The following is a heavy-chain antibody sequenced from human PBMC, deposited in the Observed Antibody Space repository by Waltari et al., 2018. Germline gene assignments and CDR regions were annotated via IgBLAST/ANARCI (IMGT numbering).Heavy chain of an antibody. CDR1: GFTVSSNY. V-gene: IGHV3-66*02. CDR2: IYRGGSK. J-gene: IGHJ4*02. CDR3: ASAPRFGGDYYFDY. Sequence: EVQLVESGGGLVQPGGSLRLSCAASGFTVSSNYMSWVRQAPGKGLEWVSVIYRGGSKYDEDSGKGRFTIARDNAKNTLYLQMNSLRAEDTAVYYCASAPRFGGDYYFDYWGQGTLVTVSS. D-gene: IGHD3-10*01.